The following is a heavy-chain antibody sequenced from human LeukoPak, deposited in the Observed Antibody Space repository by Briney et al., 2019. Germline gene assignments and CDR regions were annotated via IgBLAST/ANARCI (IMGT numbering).Heavy chain of an antibody. Sequence: SETLSLTCAVYGGSFSGYYWSWIRQPPGKGLEWIGEINHSGSTNSNPSLKSRVTMSLDTSKNQFSLNLSSVTATDTAVYYCARSSSGYLLFDYWGQGTLVTVSS. D-gene: IGHD3-22*01. CDR2: INHSGST. CDR3: ARSSSGYLLFDY. J-gene: IGHJ4*02. CDR1: GGSFSGYY. V-gene: IGHV4-34*01.